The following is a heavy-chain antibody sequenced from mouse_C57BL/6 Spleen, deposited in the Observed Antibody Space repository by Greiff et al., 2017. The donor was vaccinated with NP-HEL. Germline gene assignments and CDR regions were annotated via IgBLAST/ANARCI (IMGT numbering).Heavy chain of an antibody. J-gene: IGHJ3*01. CDR1: GFTFSDYG. Sequence: EVKLVESGGGLVKPGGSLKLSCAASGFTFSDYGMHWVRQAPEKGLEWVAYISSGSGTIYYADTVKGRFHISRDNAKNTLFLQMTSLRSGDTAMGYRARGDFPFAYWGPGTLVTVPA. CDR3: ARGDFPFAY. CDR2: ISSGSGTI. V-gene: IGHV5-17*01.